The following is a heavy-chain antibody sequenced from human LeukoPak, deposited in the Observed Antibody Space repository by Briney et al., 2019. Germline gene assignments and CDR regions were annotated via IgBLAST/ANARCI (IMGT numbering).Heavy chain of an antibody. V-gene: IGHV4-39*01. D-gene: IGHD3-22*01. J-gene: IGHJ4*02. Sequence: SETLSLTCTVSGGSISSSSYYWGWISQPPGKGLEWIGSIYYSGSTYYNPSLKSRVTISVDTSKNQFSLKLSSVTAADTAVYYCARGGDSMIVVGPFDYWGQGTLVTVSS. CDR3: ARGGDSMIVVGPFDY. CDR2: IYYSGST. CDR1: GGSISSSSYY.